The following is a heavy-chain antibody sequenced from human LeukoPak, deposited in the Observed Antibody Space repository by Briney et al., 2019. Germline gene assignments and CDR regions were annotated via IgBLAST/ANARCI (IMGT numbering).Heavy chain of an antibody. CDR1: GFTFSSYS. D-gene: IGHD6-25*01. V-gene: IGHV3-21*01. CDR2: ISISSYI. Sequence: GGSLRLSCAVSGFTFSSYSMTWVRQAPGKGLEWVSSISISSYIYYAGSVKGRFTISRDNAKNSLYLQMNSLRAEDTAVYYCARGGVRTAAAFDIWGQGTMVTVSS. J-gene: IGHJ3*02. CDR3: ARGGVRTAAAFDI.